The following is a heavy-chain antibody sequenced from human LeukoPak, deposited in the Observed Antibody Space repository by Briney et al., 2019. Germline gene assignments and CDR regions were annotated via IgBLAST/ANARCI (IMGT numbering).Heavy chain of an antibody. D-gene: IGHD2-15*01. J-gene: IGHJ5*02. CDR2: ISGSGGST. Sequence: GGSLRLSCAASGFTFSSYAMSWVRQAPGKGLEWVSAISGSGGSTYYADSVKGRFTISRDNAKNSLYLQMNSLRAEDTAVYYCARDATFRYNWFDPWGQGTLVTVSS. CDR1: GFTFSSYA. CDR3: ARDATFRYNWFDP. V-gene: IGHV3-23*01.